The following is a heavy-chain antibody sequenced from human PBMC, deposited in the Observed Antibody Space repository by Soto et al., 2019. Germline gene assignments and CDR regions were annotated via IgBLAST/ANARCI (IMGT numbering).Heavy chain of an antibody. J-gene: IGHJ6*02. CDR2: ISGSGGST. V-gene: IGHV3-23*01. CDR1: GYSISSGYY. D-gene: IGHD5-12*01. Sequence: ETLSLTCAVSGYSISSGYYWGWIRQAPGKGLEWVSAISGSGGSTYYADSVKGRFTISRDNSKNTLYLQMNSLRAEGTAVYYCAKVMGGESRTGWLQPPLYYYYGMDVWGQGTTVTVSS. CDR3: AKVMGGESRTGWLQPPLYYYYGMDV.